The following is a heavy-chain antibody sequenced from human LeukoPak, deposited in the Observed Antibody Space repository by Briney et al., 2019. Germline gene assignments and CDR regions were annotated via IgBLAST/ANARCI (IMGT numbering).Heavy chain of an antibody. J-gene: IGHJ3*02. Sequence: SSETLSLTCTVSGGSISSYYWSWIRQSAGKGLEWIGRTYSSGSTNYNPSLKSRVTMSVDTSKNQFSLKLSSVTAADTAVYYCARVTYSSSSMSLDGFDIWGQGTMVTVSS. CDR3: ARVTYSSSSMSLDGFDI. D-gene: IGHD6-6*01. CDR2: TYSSGST. V-gene: IGHV4-4*07. CDR1: GGSISSYY.